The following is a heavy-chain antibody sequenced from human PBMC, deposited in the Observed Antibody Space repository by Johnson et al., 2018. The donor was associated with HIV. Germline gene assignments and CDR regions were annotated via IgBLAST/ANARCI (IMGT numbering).Heavy chain of an antibody. CDR1: GFTFSSYD. V-gene: IGHV3-13*01. CDR3: ARSKDCSVGTCPDAFDI. CDR2: IGTAGDT. Sequence: EVQLVESGGGLVQPGGSLRLSCAASGFTFSSYDMHWVRQATGKGLEWVSAIGTAGDTYYPGSVKGRFTISRENAKNSLYLQMNSLRAEDTAVYYCARSKDCSVGTCPDAFDIWGQGTLVMVSS. D-gene: IGHD2-15*01. J-gene: IGHJ3*02.